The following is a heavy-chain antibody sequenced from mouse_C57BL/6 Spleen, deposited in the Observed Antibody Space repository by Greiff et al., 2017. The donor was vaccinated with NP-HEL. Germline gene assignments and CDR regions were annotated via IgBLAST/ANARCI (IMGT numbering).Heavy chain of an antibody. CDR3: ARRGNWDRGVDY. CDR2: IDPSDSYT. J-gene: IGHJ2*01. D-gene: IGHD4-1*02. Sequence: VQLQQPGAELVKPGASVKLSCKASGYTFTSYWMQWVKQRPGQGLEWIGEIDPSDSYTNYNQKFKGKATLTVDTSSSTAYMQLRSLTSEDSAVYYCARRGNWDRGVDYWGQGTTLTVSS. V-gene: IGHV1-50*01. CDR1: GYTFTSYW.